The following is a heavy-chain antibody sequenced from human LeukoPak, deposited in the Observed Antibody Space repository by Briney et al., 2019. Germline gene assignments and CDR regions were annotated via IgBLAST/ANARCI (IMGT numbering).Heavy chain of an antibody. Sequence: GASLRLSCAASGFTLSNYAMSWVRQAPGKGLEWVSAIPGSGCNTYYADSVKGRFTISRDNSKNTVFLQMNSLRAEDTAGYYCAKWGDYDVLTGYYVSDYWGQGTLVTVSS. CDR3: AKWGDYDVLTGYYVSDY. J-gene: IGHJ4*02. V-gene: IGHV3-23*01. CDR1: GFTLSNYA. D-gene: IGHD3-9*01. CDR2: IPGSGCNT.